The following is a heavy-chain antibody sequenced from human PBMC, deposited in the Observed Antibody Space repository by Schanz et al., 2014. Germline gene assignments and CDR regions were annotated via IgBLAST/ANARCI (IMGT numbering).Heavy chain of an antibody. J-gene: IGHJ1*01. Sequence: EVQLVQSGAEVKKPGESLTISCKGSGYAFPDYWVAWVRHKPGKGLQCMALIYPRDSDTRYSPSFQGQVIISVDVSIATTYLHWNNLQVSDSAVYFCASPGKGATSGTQFHHWGQGTPVTVSS. CDR3: ASPGKGATSGTQFHH. D-gene: IGHD3-10*01. CDR2: IYPRDSDT. CDR1: GYAFPDYW. V-gene: IGHV5-51*01.